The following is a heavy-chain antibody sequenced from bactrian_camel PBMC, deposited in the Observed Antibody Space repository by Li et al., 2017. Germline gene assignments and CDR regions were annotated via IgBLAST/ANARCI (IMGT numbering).Heavy chain of an antibody. J-gene: IGHJ4*01. CDR2: IDSNGST. Sequence: DVQLVESGGGSVQAGGSLMLSCTASGYTESTYYMAWFRQARGKEHEGVASIDSNGSTYYAESVRGRFTISEDNAKHTVYLQMSNLNPEDTAVYYCAARSSFSPGCQPSPSDYAYWGQGTQVTVS. D-gene: IGHD2*01. CDR1: GYTESTYY. V-gene: IGHV3S10*01. CDR3: AARSSFSPGCQPSPSDYAY.